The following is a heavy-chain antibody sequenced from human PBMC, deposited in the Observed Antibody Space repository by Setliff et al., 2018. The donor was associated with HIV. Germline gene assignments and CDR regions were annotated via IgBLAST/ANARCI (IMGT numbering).Heavy chain of an antibody. CDR1: GYSFTSYW. V-gene: IGHV5-51*01. J-gene: IGHJ6*03. CDR3: ARLGAYCSSTSCYSYYYYYYYMDV. D-gene: IGHD2-2*02. Sequence: PGESLKISCKGSGYSFTSYWIGWVRQMPGKGLEWMGIIYPGDSDTRYSPSFQGQVTTSADKSISTAYPQWSSLKASDTAMYYCARLGAYCSSTSCYSYYYYYYYMDVWGKGTTVTVSS. CDR2: IYPGDSDT.